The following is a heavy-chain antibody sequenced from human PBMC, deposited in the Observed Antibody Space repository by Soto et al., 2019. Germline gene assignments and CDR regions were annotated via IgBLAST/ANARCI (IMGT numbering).Heavy chain of an antibody. CDR1: GGTFSSYA. CDR3: AREEGWNYGIDY. J-gene: IGHJ4*02. CDR2: IIPIFGTA. D-gene: IGHD1-7*01. Sequence: QVQLVQSGAEVKKPGSSVKVSCKASGGTFSSYAISWVRQAPGQGLEWMGGIIPIFGTANYAQKFQGRVRITADKPTNTAYRELSSLRSEDTAVYYCAREEGWNYGIDYWGQGTLVTVSS. V-gene: IGHV1-69*06.